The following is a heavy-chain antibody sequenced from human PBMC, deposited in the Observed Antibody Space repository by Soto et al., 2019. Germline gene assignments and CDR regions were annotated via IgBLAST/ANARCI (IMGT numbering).Heavy chain of an antibody. CDR3: VRKNNWSFDY. V-gene: IGHV3-74*01. Sequence: GGAQILSYAASGFIFSSHWIHGVRHAPGKGLVGVSHIGPDGSSIGGADSVQGRFTISRDNARNRLYLQMNSLRDEDTAIYYCVRKNNWSFDYWGQEILVTVS. J-gene: IGHJ4*02. CDR2: IGPDGSSI. CDR1: GFIFSSHW. D-gene: IGHD1-1*01.